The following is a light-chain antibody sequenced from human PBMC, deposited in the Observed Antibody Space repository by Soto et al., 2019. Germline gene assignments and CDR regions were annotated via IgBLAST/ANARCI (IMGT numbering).Light chain of an antibody. CDR1: QSVLHSSNNKNY. V-gene: IGKV4-1*01. J-gene: IGKJ3*01. CDR2: WAS. Sequence: DIVMTQSPDSLAVSLGERATINCKSSQSVLHSSNNKNYLTWYQQKPGQPPKLIIYWASTRESGVPDRFSGNGSGTDFTLTISSLQAEDVAVYYCQQYYNTPFTFGPGTEGDI. CDR3: QQYYNTPFT.